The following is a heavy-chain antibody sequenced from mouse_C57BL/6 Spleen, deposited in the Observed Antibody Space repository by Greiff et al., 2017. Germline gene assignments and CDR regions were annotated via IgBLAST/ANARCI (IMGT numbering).Heavy chain of an antibody. Sequence: LQQSGGGLVQPGGSMKLSCAASGFTFSDAWMDWVRQSPEKGLEWVAEIRNKANNHATYYAESVKGRFTISRDDSKSSVYLQMNSLRAEDTGIYYCTRQGPRDGYYAWCAYWGQGTLVTVSA. CDR2: IRNKANNHAT. CDR3: TRQGPRDGYYAWCAY. J-gene: IGHJ3*01. D-gene: IGHD2-3*01. CDR1: GFTFSDAW. V-gene: IGHV6-6*01.